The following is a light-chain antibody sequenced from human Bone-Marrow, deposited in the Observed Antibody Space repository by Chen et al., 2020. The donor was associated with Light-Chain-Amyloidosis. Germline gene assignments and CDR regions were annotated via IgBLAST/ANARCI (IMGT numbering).Light chain of an antibody. V-gene: IGLV3-27*01. Sequence: SYELTQPSSVSVPPGQTASITCSGDVLAKKYARWFQQKPGQAPVLVIYKDSERPSGIPERFSGSSSGTIVTLTISGAQVEDEADYYCYSAADNNIGVFGGGTKLTVL. CDR2: KDS. J-gene: IGLJ3*02. CDR3: YSAADNNIGV. CDR1: VLAKKY.